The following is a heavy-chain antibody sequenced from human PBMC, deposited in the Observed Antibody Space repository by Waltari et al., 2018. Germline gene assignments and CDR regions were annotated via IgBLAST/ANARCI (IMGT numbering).Heavy chain of an antibody. Sequence: EVQLVESGGGLIQPGGSLRLSCAVSGFTVGNNYMSWVRQAPGKGLEWISLIYSGGGIHYADSVKGRFTISRDSSKNTLYLQMNSLRVEDTAVYYCARGQTGDYYMDVWGKGTTVTVSS. CDR2: IYSGGGI. V-gene: IGHV3-53*01. D-gene: IGHD7-27*01. J-gene: IGHJ6*03. CDR3: ARGQTGDYYMDV. CDR1: GFTVGNNY.